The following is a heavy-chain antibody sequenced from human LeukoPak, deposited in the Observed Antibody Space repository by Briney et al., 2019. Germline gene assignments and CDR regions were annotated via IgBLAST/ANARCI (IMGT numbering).Heavy chain of an antibody. CDR1: GFTFSSPA. Sequence: SVKVSCKASGFTFSSPAMQWVRQARGQRLEWIGWIVVGSDNTNYAQEFQERVTITRDMSTSTAYMELSSLRSEDTAVYYCAATALGDAFDIWGQGTMVTVSS. D-gene: IGHD2-21*02. J-gene: IGHJ3*02. V-gene: IGHV1-58*02. CDR3: AATALGDAFDI. CDR2: IVVGSDNT.